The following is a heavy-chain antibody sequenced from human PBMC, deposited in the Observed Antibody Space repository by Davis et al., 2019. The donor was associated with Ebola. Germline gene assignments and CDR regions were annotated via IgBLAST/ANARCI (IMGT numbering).Heavy chain of an antibody. J-gene: IGHJ4*02. CDR2: IYYSGST. CDR1: GGSISSSSYY. V-gene: IGHV4-39*01. Sequence: AGSLRLSCTVSGGSISSSSYYWGWIRQPPGKGLEWIGSIYYSGSTYYNPSLKSRVTISVDTSKNQFSLKLSSVTAADTAVYYCARVRYYGSGSPIDYWGQGTLVTVSS. D-gene: IGHD3-10*01. CDR3: ARVRYYGSGSPIDY.